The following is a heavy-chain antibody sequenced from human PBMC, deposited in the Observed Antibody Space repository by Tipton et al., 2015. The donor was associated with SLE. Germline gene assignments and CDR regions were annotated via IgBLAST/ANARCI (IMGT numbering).Heavy chain of an antibody. D-gene: IGHD6-19*01. CDR3: ARVRYSSGRWYFDY. V-gene: IGHV4-38-2*01. CDR1: GYSISSGYY. J-gene: IGHJ4*02. CDR2: IYHSGST. Sequence: TLSLTCAVSGYSISSGYYWGWFRQPPGKALEWIGSIYHSGSTYYNPSLKSRGTISVDTSKNQFSLKLSSVTAADTAVYYCARVRYSSGRWYFDYWGQGTLVAVSS.